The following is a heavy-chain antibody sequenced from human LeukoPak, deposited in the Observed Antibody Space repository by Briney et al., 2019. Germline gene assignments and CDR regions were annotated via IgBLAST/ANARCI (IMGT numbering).Heavy chain of an antibody. V-gene: IGHV3-48*01. CDR3: ARVLGYCSSTSWCWFDP. Sequence: GGSLRLSCAASGFTFSSYSMNWVRQAPGKGLEWVSYISSSSSTIYYVDSVKGRFTISRDNAKNSLYLQMNSLRAEDTAVYYCARVLGYCSSTSWCWFDPWGQGTLVTVSS. D-gene: IGHD2-2*01. J-gene: IGHJ5*02. CDR1: GFTFSSYS. CDR2: ISSSSSTI.